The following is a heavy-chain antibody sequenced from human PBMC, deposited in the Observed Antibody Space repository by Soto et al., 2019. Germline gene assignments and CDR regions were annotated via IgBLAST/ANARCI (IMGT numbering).Heavy chain of an antibody. J-gene: IGHJ4*02. D-gene: IGHD3-10*01. V-gene: IGHV3-72*01. CDR1: GFTFSDHY. CDR2: TRNKANSYTT. CDR3: VRVRGGGTYHFDY. Sequence: GSLRLSCAASGFTFSDHYMDWVRQAPGKGLEWVGRTRNKANSYTTEYAASVKGRFTISRDDSKNSLYLQMNSLKTDDTAVYYCVRVRGGGTYHFDYWGQGPLVTVSS.